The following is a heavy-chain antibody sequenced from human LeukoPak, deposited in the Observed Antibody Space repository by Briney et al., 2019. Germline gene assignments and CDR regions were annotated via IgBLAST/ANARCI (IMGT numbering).Heavy chain of an antibody. Sequence: GRSLRLSCAASGFDFSSYVMHWVRQAPGKELEWVASIKQDGVEKHYVDSVKGRFSISRDNAKNSLYLHMSSLTAEDTAVYYCARGDQGGFDYWGQGTLVTVPS. J-gene: IGHJ4*02. D-gene: IGHD3-16*01. CDR2: IKQDGVEK. CDR3: ARGDQGGFDY. V-gene: IGHV3-7*05. CDR1: GFDFSSYV.